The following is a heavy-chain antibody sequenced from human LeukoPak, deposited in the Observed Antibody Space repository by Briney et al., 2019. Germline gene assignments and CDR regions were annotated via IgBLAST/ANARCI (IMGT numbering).Heavy chain of an antibody. J-gene: IGHJ1*01. Sequence: PGGSLRLSCAASGFTFSSYAMHWVRQAPGKGLEWVAVISYDGSNKYYADSVKGRFTISRDNTKNTLYLQMNSLRAEDTAVYYCAKDEDWGQGTLVTVSS. CDR1: GFTFSSYA. CDR3: AKDED. CDR2: ISYDGSNK. V-gene: IGHV3-30-3*01.